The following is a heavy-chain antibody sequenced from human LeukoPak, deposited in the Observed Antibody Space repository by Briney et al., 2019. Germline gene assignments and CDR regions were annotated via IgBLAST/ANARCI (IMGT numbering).Heavy chain of an antibody. CDR2: IDNNGST. V-gene: IGHV4-30-4*01. J-gene: IGHJ4*02. D-gene: IGHD3-22*01. CDR3: VRDASGGYSPYFDL. Sequence: PSQTLSLTCTVSGGSISSGDYYWSWIRQPPGKGLEWIGYIDNNGSTWSGPSLKSRVIISRDTSKNQFSLSLSSATAADTAVYYCVRDASGGYSPYFDLWGQGSLVTVSS. CDR1: GGSISSGDYY.